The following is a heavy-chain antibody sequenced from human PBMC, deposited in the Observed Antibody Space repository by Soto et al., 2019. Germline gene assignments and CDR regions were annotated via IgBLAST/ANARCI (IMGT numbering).Heavy chain of an antibody. D-gene: IGHD3-10*01. CDR2: IHSGGST. CDR1: GFTVSSNY. Sequence: EVQLVESGGGLVQPGGSLRLSCAASGFTVSSNYMSWVRQAPGKGLEWVSVIHSGGSTYYADSVKGRFTISRDNSKNTLYLQMNSLRAEDTAVYYCARDSWFGDDYYWGQGTLVTVSS. J-gene: IGHJ4*02. CDR3: ARDSWFGDDYY. V-gene: IGHV3-66*01.